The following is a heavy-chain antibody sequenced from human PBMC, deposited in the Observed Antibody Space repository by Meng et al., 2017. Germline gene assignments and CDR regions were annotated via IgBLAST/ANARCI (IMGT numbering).Heavy chain of an antibody. CDR1: GGSFSGYY. J-gene: IGHJ3*02. V-gene: IGHV4-34*01. D-gene: IGHD2-21*02. CDR2: INHSGST. CDR3: ARELVGVVVTAHDAFDI. Sequence: SETLSLTCAVYGGSFSGYYWSWIRQPPGKGLEWIGEINHSGSTNYNPSLKSRVTISVDTSKNQFSLKLSSVTAADTAVYYCARELVGVVVTAHDAFDIWGQGIMVTVSS.